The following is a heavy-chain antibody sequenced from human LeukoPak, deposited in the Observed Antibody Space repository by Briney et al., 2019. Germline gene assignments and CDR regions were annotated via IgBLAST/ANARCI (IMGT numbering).Heavy chain of an antibody. CDR3: AKGFLEWVPDS. D-gene: IGHD3-3*01. J-gene: IGHJ5*01. CDR1: DGSFSDFY. CDR2: VFHGGTT. V-gene: IGHV4-34*01. Sequence: PSQTLSLTCAVSDGSFSDFYWSWIRHPPGKGLKWIVVVFHGGTTNYNPSLESRVTISVDTSKNHFSLKLTSVSAADTAVYYCAKGFLEWVPDSWGQGTLVAVSS.